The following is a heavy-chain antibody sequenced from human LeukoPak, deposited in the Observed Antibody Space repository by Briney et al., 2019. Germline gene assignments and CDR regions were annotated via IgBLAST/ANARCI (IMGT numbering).Heavy chain of an antibody. J-gene: IGHJ4*02. CDR3: ARMDSSGWLDY. D-gene: IGHD6-19*01. Sequence: GGSLRLSCAASGFTFSSYSMNWVRQAPGKGLEWVSSISSSSSYIYYADSVKGRFTISRDNAKSSLYLQMNSLRAEDTAVYYCARMDSSGWLDYWGQGTLVTVSS. V-gene: IGHV3-21*01. CDR2: ISSSSSYI. CDR1: GFTFSSYS.